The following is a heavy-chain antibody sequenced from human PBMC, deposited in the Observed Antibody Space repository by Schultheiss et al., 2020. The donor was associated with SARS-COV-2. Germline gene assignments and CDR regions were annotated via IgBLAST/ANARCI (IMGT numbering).Heavy chain of an antibody. V-gene: IGHV3-21*01. CDR2: ISSSSSYI. CDR3: ARAMRIVATMGYYYYYYMDV. D-gene: IGHD5-12*01. Sequence: GGSLRLSCAASGFTFSSYSMNWVRQAPGKGLEWVSSISSSSSYIYYADSVKGRFTISRDNAKNSLYLQINSLRAEDTAVYYCARAMRIVATMGYYYYYYMDVWGKGTTVTVSS. CDR1: GFTFSSYS. J-gene: IGHJ6*03.